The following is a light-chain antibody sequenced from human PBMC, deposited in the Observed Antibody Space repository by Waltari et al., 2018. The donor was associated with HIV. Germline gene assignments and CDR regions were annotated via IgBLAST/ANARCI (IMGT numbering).Light chain of an antibody. CDR1: RSNIGAGYF. V-gene: IGLV1-40*01. Sequence: QSALTQPPSVSGAPGQRVTISCTGNRSNIGAGYFVHWYQHLPGTAPKLLVYSAINRPSGVPDRFAGAKSGTSASLVITGLQAEDEADYYCQSYDSSLRASVFGGGTKLTVL. J-gene: IGLJ2*01. CDR3: QSYDSSLRASV. CDR2: SAI.